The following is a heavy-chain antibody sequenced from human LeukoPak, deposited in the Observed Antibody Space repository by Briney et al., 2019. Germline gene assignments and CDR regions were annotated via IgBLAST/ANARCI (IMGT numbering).Heavy chain of an antibody. Sequence: PGGSLRLSCAASGFTFSSYAMSWVRQAPGKGLEWVSAISGSGGSTYYADSVKGRFTISRDNAKNSLYLQMNSLRAEDTAVYYCARDLIPRDIVVVVAAYDAFDIWGQGTMVTVSS. V-gene: IGHV3-23*01. CDR3: ARDLIPRDIVVVVAAYDAFDI. J-gene: IGHJ3*02. CDR2: ISGSGGST. D-gene: IGHD2-15*01. CDR1: GFTFSSYA.